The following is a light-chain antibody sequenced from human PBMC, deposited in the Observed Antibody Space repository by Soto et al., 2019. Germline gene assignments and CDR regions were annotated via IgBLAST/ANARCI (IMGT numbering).Light chain of an antibody. J-gene: IGLJ1*01. V-gene: IGLV2-14*01. CDR3: SSYTSRSTEV. CDR2: DVN. Sequence: QSVLTQPASVSGSPGQSIAISCSGTSSDVGGYNYVSWYQQHPGKAPKLVIFDVNNRPSGVSDRFSGSKSGNTASLTISGLQAEDEAEHYCSSYTSRSTEVFGTGTKVTVL. CDR1: SSDVGGYNY.